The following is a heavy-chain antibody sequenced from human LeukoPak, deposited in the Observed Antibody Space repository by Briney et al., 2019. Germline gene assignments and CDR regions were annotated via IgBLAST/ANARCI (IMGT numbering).Heavy chain of an antibody. Sequence: GGSLRLSCAASGFTFSSYAMSWVRQAPGKGLEWVSAISGSGGSTYYADSVKGRFTISRDNAKNSLYLQMNSLRAEDTAVYYCARVPRGYSYGLFDYWGQGTLVTVSS. V-gene: IGHV3-23*01. CDR2: ISGSGGST. CDR3: ARVPRGYSYGLFDY. CDR1: GFTFSSYA. J-gene: IGHJ4*02. D-gene: IGHD5-18*01.